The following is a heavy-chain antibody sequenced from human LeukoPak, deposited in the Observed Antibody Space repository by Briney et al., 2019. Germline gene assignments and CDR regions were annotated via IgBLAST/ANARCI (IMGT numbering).Heavy chain of an antibody. CDR2: IYPGDSDT. CDR1: GYRSTTYW. CDR3: ARRIEMATTDHFDY. J-gene: IGHJ4*02. D-gene: IGHD5-24*01. Sequence: GESLKITCKGSGYRSTTYWIGWVRQMPGKGLEWMGIIYPGDSDTRYSPSFQGQVTISADKSISTAYLQWSSLKASDTAMYYCARRIEMATTDHFDYWGQGTLVTVSS. V-gene: IGHV5-51*01.